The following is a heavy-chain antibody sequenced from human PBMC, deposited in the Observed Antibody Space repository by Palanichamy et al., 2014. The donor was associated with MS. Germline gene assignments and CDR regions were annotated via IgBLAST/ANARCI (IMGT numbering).Heavy chain of an antibody. V-gene: IGHV4-59*08. J-gene: IGHJ3*02. D-gene: IGHD2-2*01. CDR3: YRYCSSTSCSSDDAFDI. CDR1: GGSISSYY. Sequence: QVQLQESGPGLVKPSETLSLTCTVSGGSISSYYWSWIRQPPGKGLEWIGYIYYSGSTNYNPSLKSRVTISVDTSKNQFSLKLSSVTAADTAVYYCYRYCSSTSCSSDDAFDIWGQGTMVTVSS. CDR2: IYYSGST.